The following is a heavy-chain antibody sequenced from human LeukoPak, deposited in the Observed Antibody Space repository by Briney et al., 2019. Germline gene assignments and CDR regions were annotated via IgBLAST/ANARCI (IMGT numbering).Heavy chain of an antibody. J-gene: IGHJ5*02. D-gene: IGHD2-2*01. V-gene: IGHV6-1*01. CDR2: TYYRSTWYN. CDR1: GGSVSSNSVT. Sequence: QTLSLTCAISGGSVSSNSVTWNWIRQSPSRGLEWLGRTYYRSTWYNDYAVSVRGRITVNPDTSKNQFSLHLNSVTPEDTAVYYCARRLTQYDCFDPWGQGVLVTVSS. CDR3: ARRLTQYDCFDP.